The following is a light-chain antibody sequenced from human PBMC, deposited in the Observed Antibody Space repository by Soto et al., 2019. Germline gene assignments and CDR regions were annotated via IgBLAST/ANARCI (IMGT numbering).Light chain of an antibody. CDR1: RDIGKF. CDR2: DAS. J-gene: IGKJ5*01. CDR3: QQYDSLPPT. Sequence: DIQMTQSPSSLSASVGDRVTITCQASRDIGKFLNWFQEKPGKAPKLLIYDASNLQTGVPSGFSGSGSGTDFTFTISSLQPEDFATYYCQQYDSLPPTFGQGTRLEIK. V-gene: IGKV1-33*01.